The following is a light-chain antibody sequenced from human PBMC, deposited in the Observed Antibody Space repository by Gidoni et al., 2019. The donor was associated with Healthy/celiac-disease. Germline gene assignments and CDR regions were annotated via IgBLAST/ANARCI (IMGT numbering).Light chain of an antibody. CDR1: QSVSSSY. CDR2: GAS. Sequence: IVLTQSPGTLSLSPGERATLSCRASQSVSSSYLAWYQQKPGQAPRLLIYGASSRATGIPDRFSGSGSGTDFTLTISRLEPEDFAVYYCQQYGSSPGITFGPXTKVDIK. J-gene: IGKJ3*01. CDR3: QQYGSSPGIT. V-gene: IGKV3-20*01.